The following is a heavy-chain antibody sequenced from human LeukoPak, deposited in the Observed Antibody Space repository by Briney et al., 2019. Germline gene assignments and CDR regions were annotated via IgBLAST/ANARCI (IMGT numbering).Heavy chain of an antibody. CDR3: ARAAWFGDISFFDY. D-gene: IGHD3-10*01. V-gene: IGHV3-7*01. CDR2: IKEDGSEK. J-gene: IGHJ4*02. CDR1: GFTFSTYW. Sequence: PGGSLRLSCAASGFTFSTYWMSWVRQAPGRGLERVANIKEDGSEKYYVDSVKGRFTISRDNAKNSLYVQMISLRAEDTAVYYCARAAWFGDISFFDYWGQGTLVTVSS.